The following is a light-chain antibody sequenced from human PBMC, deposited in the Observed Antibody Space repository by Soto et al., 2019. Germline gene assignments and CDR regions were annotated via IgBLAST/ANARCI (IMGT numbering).Light chain of an antibody. J-gene: IGLJ1*01. CDR3: CSNAVGSTYV. Sequence: QSVLTEPACVSGSPGQSITISCTGTSTDVGSHKLVSWYQQYPGNAPKLIIFEAYKRPSGVSNRFSGSKSGSTASLTISGLQAEDEADYYCCSNAVGSTYVFGTGTKVTVL. V-gene: IGLV2-23*01. CDR1: STDVGSHKL. CDR2: EAY.